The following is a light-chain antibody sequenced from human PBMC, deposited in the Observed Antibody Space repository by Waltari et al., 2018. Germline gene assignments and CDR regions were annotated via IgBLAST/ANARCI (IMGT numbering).Light chain of an antibody. CDR3: VLYGGNGIWV. Sequence: QTVVTQEPAFSVSPGGTITLTCALTSGSVSTSDYPSWYQQTPGQAPRTLIYSTTIRAAGVPDRLAGSIIGNKAALTITGAQADDESDYYCVLYGGNGIWVFGGGTRLTVL. J-gene: IGLJ3*02. V-gene: IGLV8-61*01. CDR1: SGSVSTSDY. CDR2: STT.